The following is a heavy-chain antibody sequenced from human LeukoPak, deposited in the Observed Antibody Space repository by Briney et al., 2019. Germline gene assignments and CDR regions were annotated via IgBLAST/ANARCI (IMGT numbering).Heavy chain of an antibody. J-gene: IGHJ4*02. D-gene: IGHD2-21*02. CDR3: AREAYCGGDCYSGFDY. V-gene: IGHV4-61*01. CDR2: IYDSGST. CDR1: GGSISSSSYY. Sequence: SETLSLTCTVSGGSISSSSYYWSWIRQPPGKGLEWLGYIYDSGSTNYNPSLKSRVTISVDTSKNRFSLKLSSVTAADTAVYYCAREAYCGGDCYSGFDYWGQGTLVTVSS.